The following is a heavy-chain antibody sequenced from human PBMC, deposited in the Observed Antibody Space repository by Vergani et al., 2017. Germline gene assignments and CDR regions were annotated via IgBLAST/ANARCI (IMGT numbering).Heavy chain of an antibody. CDR3: ASXALVGATDYDAFDI. D-gene: IGHD1-26*01. CDR2: ISSSSSYI. V-gene: IGHV3-21*01. Sequence: EVQLVESGGGLVKPGGSLRLSCAASGFTFSSYSMNWVRQAPGKGLEWVSSISSSSSYIYYADSVKGRFTISRDNAKNSLYLQMNSLRAEDTAVYYCASXALVGATDYDAFDIWGQGTMVTVSS. CDR1: GFTFSSYS. J-gene: IGHJ3*02.